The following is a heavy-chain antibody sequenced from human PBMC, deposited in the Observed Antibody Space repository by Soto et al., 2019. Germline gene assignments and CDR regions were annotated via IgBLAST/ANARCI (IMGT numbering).Heavy chain of an antibody. J-gene: IGHJ4*02. CDR1: GDTFTNFD. Sequence: QVQLVQSGAEVKKPGASVKVSCKPSGDTFTNFDLNWVRQAAGKGLEWLGWMRANSGDRGHAQKFRGRVSLTRDTSMSTACMELSSLRAEDTAVYYCARDNHGQGFKVWGQGTLVIVSS. V-gene: IGHV1-8*01. CDR3: ARDNHGQGFKV. CDR2: MRANSGDR. D-gene: IGHD1-1*01.